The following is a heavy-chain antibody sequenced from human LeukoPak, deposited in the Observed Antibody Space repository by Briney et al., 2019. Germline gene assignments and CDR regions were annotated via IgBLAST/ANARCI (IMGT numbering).Heavy chain of an antibody. Sequence: PGGSLRLSCAASGFTFSDYYMSWIRQAPGKGLEWVSYISSSGSTIYYADSVKGRFTISRDNAKNSLYLQMNSLRAEDTAVYYCARAHTYYYDSSGNDAEYFQHWGQGTLVTVSS. CDR3: ARAHTYYYDSSGNDAEYFQH. CDR1: GFTFSDYY. J-gene: IGHJ1*01. V-gene: IGHV3-11*01. D-gene: IGHD3-22*01. CDR2: ISSSGSTI.